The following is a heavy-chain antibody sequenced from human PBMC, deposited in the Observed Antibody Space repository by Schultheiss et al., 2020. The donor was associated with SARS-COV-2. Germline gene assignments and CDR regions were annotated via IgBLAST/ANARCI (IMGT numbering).Heavy chain of an antibody. D-gene: IGHD3-10*01. J-gene: IGHJ5*02. CDR3: ARALRTYYYGSGTNWFDP. Sequence: GGSLRLSCAASGFTFSDYYMSWIRQAPGKGLEWVSYISSSGSYIYYADSVKGRFTISRDNAKNSLYLQMNSLRAEDTAVYYCARALRTYYYGSGTNWFDPWGQGTLVTVSS. CDR2: ISSSGSYI. V-gene: IGHV3-11*04. CDR1: GFTFSDYY.